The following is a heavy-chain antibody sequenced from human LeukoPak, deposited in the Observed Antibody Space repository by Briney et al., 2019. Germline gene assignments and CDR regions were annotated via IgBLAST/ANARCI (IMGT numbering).Heavy chain of an antibody. CDR1: GFTFSSYW. V-gene: IGHV3-7*01. J-gene: IGHJ4*02. CDR3: AKLPSRDGYNSYYFDY. D-gene: IGHD5-24*01. Sequence: GGSLRLSCAASGFTFSSYWMNWVRQAPGKGLEWVANIKQDGSENYYVDSLKGRFTISRDNAKNSLFLQMNSLRAEDTAVYYCAKLPSRDGYNSYYFDYWGQGTLVTVSS. CDR2: IKQDGSEN.